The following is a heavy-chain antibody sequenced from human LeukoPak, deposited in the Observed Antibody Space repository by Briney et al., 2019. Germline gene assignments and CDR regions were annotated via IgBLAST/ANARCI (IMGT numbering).Heavy chain of an antibody. J-gene: IGHJ5*02. V-gene: IGHV3-66*01. CDR2: IYSGGST. CDR1: GFTVSSNY. CDR3: ARDLSLSTGSWFDP. Sequence: GGSLRLSCAASGFTVSSNYMSWVRQAPGKGLEWVSVIYSGGSTYYADSVKGRFTISRDNSKNTLYLQMNSLRAEDTAVYYCARDLSLSTGSWFDPWGQGTLVTVSS. D-gene: IGHD4-17*01.